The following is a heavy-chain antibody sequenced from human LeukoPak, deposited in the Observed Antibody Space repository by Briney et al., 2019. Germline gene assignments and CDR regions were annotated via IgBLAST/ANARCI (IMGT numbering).Heavy chain of an antibody. CDR1: GFTFSSYE. J-gene: IGHJ6*04. V-gene: IGHV3-48*03. D-gene: IGHD3-10*02. CDR2: ISSSGSTI. CDR3: AELGITMIGGV. Sequence: GGSLRLSCVASGFTFSSYEMNWVRQAPGKGLEWVSYISSSGSTIYYADPVKGRFTISRDNAKNSLYLQMNSLRAEDTAVYYCAELGITMIGGVWGKGTTVTISS.